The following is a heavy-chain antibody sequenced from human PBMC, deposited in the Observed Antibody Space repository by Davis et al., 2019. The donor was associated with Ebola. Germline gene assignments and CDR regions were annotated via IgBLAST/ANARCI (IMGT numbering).Heavy chain of an antibody. CDR2: IYSGGST. J-gene: IGHJ6*02. Sequence: GESLKISCAASGFTVSSNYISWVRQAPGKGLEWVSVIYSGGSTYYADSVKGRFTISRDNSKNTLYLQMNSLRAEDTALYYCAKDTYYYYGMDVWGQGTTVTVSS. V-gene: IGHV3-66*01. CDR1: GFTVSSNY. CDR3: AKDTYYYYGMDV.